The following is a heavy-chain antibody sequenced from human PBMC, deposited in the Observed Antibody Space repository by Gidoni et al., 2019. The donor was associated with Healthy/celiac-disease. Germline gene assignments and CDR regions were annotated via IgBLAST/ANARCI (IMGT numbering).Heavy chain of an antibody. V-gene: IGHV4-38-2*01. CDR2: IYHCGST. CDR3: ARTRTLAARLYDY. J-gene: IGHJ4*02. D-gene: IGHD6-6*01. CDR1: GYYISSGYY. Sequence: QVQLQESGPGLVKPSETLSLTCAVSGYYISSGYYWVWIRQPPGKVLEWIGSIYHCGSTYYTPSLQSRVTISVDTSKNHFSLKLSSVTAADTAVYYCARTRTLAARLYDYWGQGTLVTVSS.